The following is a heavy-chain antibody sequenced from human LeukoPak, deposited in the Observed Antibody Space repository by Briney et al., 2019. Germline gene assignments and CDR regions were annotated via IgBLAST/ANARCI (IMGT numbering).Heavy chain of an antibody. CDR2: IYYSGST. V-gene: IGHV4-39*02. CDR1: GGSISRSNYS. D-gene: IGHD4-11*01. J-gene: IGHJ5*02. CDR3: ARDRPVTGANWFDP. Sequence: SETLSLTCTVSGGSISRSNYSWGWIRQPPGKGLEWIGSIYYSGSTYYNPSLKSRVTMPVDTSKNQFSLRLSSVTAADTAVYYCARDRPVTGANWFDPWGQGALVTVSS.